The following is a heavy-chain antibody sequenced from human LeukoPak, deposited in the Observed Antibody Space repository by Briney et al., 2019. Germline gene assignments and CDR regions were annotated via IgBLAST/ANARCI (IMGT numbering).Heavy chain of an antibody. V-gene: IGHV3-7*01. J-gene: IGHJ3*02. Sequence: PGGSLRLSCAAPGFTFSSYAMSWVRQAPGKGLEWVANINQDGSEKYYVDSVKGRFTISRDNAKNPLYLQMSSLRAEDTAAYYCASSGSSWYGAFDIWGQGTMVTVSS. D-gene: IGHD6-13*01. CDR3: ASSGSSWYGAFDI. CDR2: INQDGSEK. CDR1: GFTFSSYA.